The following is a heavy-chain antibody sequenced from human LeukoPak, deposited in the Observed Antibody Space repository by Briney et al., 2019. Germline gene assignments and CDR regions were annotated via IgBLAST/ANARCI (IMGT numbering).Heavy chain of an antibody. D-gene: IGHD3-22*01. Sequence: GASLKVSCKASGYTFTSFGISWVRQAPGQGLEWMGWINVYNGHTDYIEKFQGRATMTTDTSTSTAYLELRSLRSDDTAVYYCAREGYYYDSSDYYYYFDYWGQGTLVTVSS. CDR3: AREGYYYDSSDYYYYFDY. CDR1: GYTFTSFG. CDR2: INVYNGHT. V-gene: IGHV1-18*01. J-gene: IGHJ4*02.